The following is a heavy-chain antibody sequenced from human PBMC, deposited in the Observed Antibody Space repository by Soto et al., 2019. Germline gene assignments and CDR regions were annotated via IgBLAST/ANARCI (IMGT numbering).Heavy chain of an antibody. J-gene: IGHJ5*02. V-gene: IGHV1-46*01. CDR2: INPSGGST. CDR3: ARDRGQEIVVVPAAIFPIYWFDP. CDR1: GYTFTSYY. Sequence: GASVKVSCKASGYTFTSYYMHWVRQAPGQGLEWMGIINPSGGSTSYAQKFQGRVTMTRDTSTSTVYMELSSLRSEDTSVYYCARDRGQEIVVVPAAIFPIYWFDPWGRGTLVTVSS. D-gene: IGHD2-2*01.